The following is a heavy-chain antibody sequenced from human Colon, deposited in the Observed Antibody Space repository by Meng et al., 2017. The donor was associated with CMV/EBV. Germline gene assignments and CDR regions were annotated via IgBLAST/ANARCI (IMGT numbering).Heavy chain of an antibody. CDR1: GFTFRDYW. CDR2: INRDGSPT. Sequence: SCSASGFTFRDYWIHWVRQTPGKGLVWVSRINRDGSPTNYADSVKGRFTVSRDNAKDTLYLQMNSLRAEDTAVYYCARAAPSGSYDFWGQGTLVTVSS. V-gene: IGHV3-74*01. J-gene: IGHJ4*02. D-gene: IGHD1-26*01. CDR3: ARAAPSGSYDF.